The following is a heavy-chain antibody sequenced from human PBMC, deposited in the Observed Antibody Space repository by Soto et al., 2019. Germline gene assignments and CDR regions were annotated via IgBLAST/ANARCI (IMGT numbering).Heavy chain of an antibody. CDR3: ARDGYYVIFGVVTTSGYFDY. D-gene: IGHD3-3*01. V-gene: IGHV1-18*01. CDR1: GYTFTSYG. J-gene: IGHJ4*02. Sequence: ASVKVSCKASGYTFTSYGISWVRQAPGQGLEWMGWISAYNGNTNYAQKLQGRVTMTTDTSTSTAYMELRSLRSDDTAVYYCARDGYYVIFGVVTTSGYFDYWAQGTLVTVSS. CDR2: ISAYNGNT.